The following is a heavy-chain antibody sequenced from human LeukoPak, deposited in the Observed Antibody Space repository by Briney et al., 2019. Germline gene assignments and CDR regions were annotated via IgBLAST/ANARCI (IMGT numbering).Heavy chain of an antibody. Sequence: PSETLSLTCTVSGGSISSYYWSWIRQPPGKGLEWVGYIYYSGSTNYNPSLKSRVTISVDTSKNQFSLKLSSVTAADTAVYYCASSIAAAGELAFDIWGQGTMVTVSS. CDR2: IYYSGST. J-gene: IGHJ3*02. CDR1: GGSISSYY. D-gene: IGHD6-13*01. CDR3: ASSIAAAGELAFDI. V-gene: IGHV4-59*01.